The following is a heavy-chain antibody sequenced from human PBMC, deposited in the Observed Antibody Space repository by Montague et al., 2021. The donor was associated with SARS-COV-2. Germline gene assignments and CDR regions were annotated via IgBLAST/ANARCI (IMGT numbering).Heavy chain of an antibody. CDR3: ARGVPPVY. D-gene: IGHD2-2*01. J-gene: IGHJ4*02. Sequence: YTNYADSVKGRLTVSRDNAKSSLYLPMNSLRPEDTAVYYCARGVPPVYWGQGSRVTVSS. CDR2: YT. V-gene: IGHV3-11*05.